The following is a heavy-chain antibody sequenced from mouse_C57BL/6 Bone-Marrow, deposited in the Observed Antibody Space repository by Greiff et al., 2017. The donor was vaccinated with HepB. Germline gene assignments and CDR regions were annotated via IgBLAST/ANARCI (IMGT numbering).Heavy chain of an antibody. CDR1: GYAFSRYW. V-gene: IGHV1-80*01. CDR3: GRKGIYYGAQDY. CDR2: IYPGDGDT. Sequence: QVQLQQSGAELVKPGASVTISCKASGYAFSRYWMNWVKQRPGKGLEWIGQIYPGDGDTNYNGKFKDKATLTADKTSSTAYRQLSSLTSEDSAVYFCGRKGIYYGAQDYWGRGTLATV. D-gene: IGHD2-13*01. J-gene: IGHJ4*01.